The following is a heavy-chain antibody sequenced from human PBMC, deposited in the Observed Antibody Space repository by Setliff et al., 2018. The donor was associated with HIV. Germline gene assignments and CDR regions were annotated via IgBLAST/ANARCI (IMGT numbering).Heavy chain of an antibody. Sequence: ASVKVSCKASGYTFTNYYIHWVRQAPGQGLEWMGIINPSGGSTTYAQKFQGRVTMTRDTSTSTVYMELSSLRSEDTAVYYCARDAFDYTAYYYSYMDVWDKGTTVTVS. CDR1: GYTFTNYY. V-gene: IGHV1-46*01. CDR3: ARDAFDYTAYYYSYMDV. D-gene: IGHD4-4*01. CDR2: INPSGGST. J-gene: IGHJ6*03.